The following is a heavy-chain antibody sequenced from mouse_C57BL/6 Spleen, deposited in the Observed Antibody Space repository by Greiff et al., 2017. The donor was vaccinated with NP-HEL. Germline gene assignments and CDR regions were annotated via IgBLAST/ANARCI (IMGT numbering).Heavy chain of an antibody. D-gene: IGHD2-4*01. CDR2: IYPGGGYT. V-gene: IGHV1-63*01. CDR1: GYTFTNYW. J-gene: IGHJ3*01. Sequence: QVQLQQSGAELVRPGTSVKMSCKASGYTFTNYWIGWAKQRPGHGLEWIGDIYPGGGYTNYNEKFKGKATLTADKSSSTAYMQFSSLTSEDSAIYDCARGGYDYDVAAWFAYWGQGTLVTVSA. CDR3: ARGGYDYDVAAWFAY.